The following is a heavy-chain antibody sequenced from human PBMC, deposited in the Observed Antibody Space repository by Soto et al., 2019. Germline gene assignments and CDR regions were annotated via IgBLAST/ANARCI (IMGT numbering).Heavy chain of an antibody. D-gene: IGHD2-2*02. CDR3: ARGRYCISTSCYKDY. V-gene: IGHV3-7*01. CDR2: IKQDGSEK. J-gene: IGHJ4*02. Sequence: EVQLVESGGGLVQPGGSLRLSCAASGFTFSTYWMTWVRQAPGKGLEWVANIKQDGSEKYYVDSVKGRFTISRDNAKNSLYLQMNSLRAEDTAVYYCARGRYCISTSCYKDYWGQGTLVTVSS. CDR1: GFTFSTYW.